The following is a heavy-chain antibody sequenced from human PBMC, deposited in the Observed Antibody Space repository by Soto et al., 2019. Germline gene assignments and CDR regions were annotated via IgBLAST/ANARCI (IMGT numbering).Heavy chain of an antibody. Sequence: QVQLQESGPGLVKPSKTLSLTCTVSGGSISSYYWSWIRQPPGKGLEWIGYIYYSGSTNYNPSLKSRVTISVDTSKNQFSLKLSSVTAADTAVYYCARHPPSSVYYGAGGYFDYWGQGTLVTVSS. D-gene: IGHD3-10*01. CDR2: IYYSGST. CDR3: ARHPPSSVYYGAGGYFDY. J-gene: IGHJ4*02. CDR1: GGSISSYY. V-gene: IGHV4-59*08.